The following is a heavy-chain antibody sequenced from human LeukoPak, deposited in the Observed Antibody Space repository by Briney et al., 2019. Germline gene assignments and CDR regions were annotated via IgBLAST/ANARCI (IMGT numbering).Heavy chain of an antibody. Sequence: GGSLRLSCTASGFIFSSYGMHWVRQAPGKGLEWVAVISYDGSNKYYADSVKGRFTISRDDSKNTLYVQMNSLRAEDTAVYYCARDPAKFWSGHDYWGQGTLVTVSS. CDR3: ARDPAKFWSGHDY. V-gene: IGHV3-30*03. D-gene: IGHD3-3*01. J-gene: IGHJ4*02. CDR2: ISYDGSNK. CDR1: GFIFSSYG.